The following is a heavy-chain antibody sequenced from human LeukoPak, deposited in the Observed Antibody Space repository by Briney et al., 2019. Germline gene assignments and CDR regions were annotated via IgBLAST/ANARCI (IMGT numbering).Heavy chain of an antibody. CDR1: GYNFNSYW. CDR2: IFPGDSLT. J-gene: IGHJ4*02. D-gene: IGHD1-7*01. Sequence: GESLKISCKVSGYNFNSYWIGWVRQMPGKGLEWMEIIFPGDSLTRNSPPFQGQVTTSADKSINTAYLQWSSLKASDTGIYYCARVSGTTLPGHYFDYWGQGTLVTVSS. CDR3: ARVSGTTLPGHYFDY. V-gene: IGHV5-51*01.